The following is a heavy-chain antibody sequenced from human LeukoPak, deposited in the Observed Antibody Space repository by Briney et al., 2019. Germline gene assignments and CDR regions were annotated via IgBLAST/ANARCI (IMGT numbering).Heavy chain of an antibody. CDR3: ARGITMVRGVIMLYYFDY. Sequence: GASVKVSCKASGYTFTSYGISWVRQDPGQGLEWMGWISAYNGNTNYAQKLQGRVTMTTDTSTSTAYMELRSVRSDDTAVYYCARGITMVRGVIMLYYFDYWGQGTLVTVSS. D-gene: IGHD3-10*01. V-gene: IGHV1-18*01. CDR1: GYTFTSYG. CDR2: ISAYNGNT. J-gene: IGHJ4*02.